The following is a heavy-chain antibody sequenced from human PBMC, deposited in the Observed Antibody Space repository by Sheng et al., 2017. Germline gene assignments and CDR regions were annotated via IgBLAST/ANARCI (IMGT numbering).Heavy chain of an antibody. V-gene: IGHV4-38-2*02. CDR2: IYHSGST. D-gene: IGHD1-26*01. J-gene: IGHJ4*02. CDR1: GYSISSGYY. CDR3: ARVGVGAPYFDY. Sequence: QVQLQESGPGLVKPSETLSLTCTVSGYSISSGYYWGWIRQPPGKGLEWIGSIYHSGSTYYNPSLKSRVTISVDTSKNQFSLKLSSVTAADTAVYYCARVGVGAPYFDYWGQGTLVTVSS.